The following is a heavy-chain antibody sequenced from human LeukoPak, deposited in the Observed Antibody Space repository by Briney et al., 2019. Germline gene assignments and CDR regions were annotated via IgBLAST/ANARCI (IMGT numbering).Heavy chain of an antibody. J-gene: IGHJ4*02. D-gene: IGHD6-19*01. CDR2: ISSSGSTI. CDR3: AKGYSSGWYHDY. CDR1: GFTFSSYE. Sequence: GSLRLSCAASGFTFSSYEMNWVRQAPGKGLEWVSYISSSGSTIYYADSVKGRFTISRDNAKNSLYLQMNSLRAEDTAIYYCAKGYSSGWYHDYWGQGTLVTVSS. V-gene: IGHV3-48*03.